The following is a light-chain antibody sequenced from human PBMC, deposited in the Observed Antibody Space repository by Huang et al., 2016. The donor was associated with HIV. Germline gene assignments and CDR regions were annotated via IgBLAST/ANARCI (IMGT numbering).Light chain of an antibody. CDR3: QQYNDWPPLT. Sequence: EIEVTQSPAILSVSPGERATLSCRASQSVNSDLAWYLQKPGQAPRLLIYGASTRAIGIPDKFNGTGSGTEFSLSISNLQSDDFGVYYCQQYNDWPPLTFGGGTKVEI. CDR2: GAS. J-gene: IGKJ4*01. V-gene: IGKV3-15*01. CDR1: QSVNSD.